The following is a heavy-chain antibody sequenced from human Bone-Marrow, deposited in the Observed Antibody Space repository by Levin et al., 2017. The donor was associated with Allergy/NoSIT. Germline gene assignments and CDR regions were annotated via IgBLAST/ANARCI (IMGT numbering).Heavy chain of an antibody. CDR2: IYYSGST. J-gene: IGHJ6*02. D-gene: IGHD3-10*01. CDR3: ASPRGGYYYYGMDV. V-gene: IGHV4-39*01. Sequence: KASETLSLTCTVSGGSISSSSYYWGWIRQPPGKGLEWIGSIYYSGSTYYNPSLKSRVTISVDTSKNQFSLKLSSVTAADTAVYYCASPRGGYYYYGMDVWGQGTTVTVSS. CDR1: GGSISSSSYY.